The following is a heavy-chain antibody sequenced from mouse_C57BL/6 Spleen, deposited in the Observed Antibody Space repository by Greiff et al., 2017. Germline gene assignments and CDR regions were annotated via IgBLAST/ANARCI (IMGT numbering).Heavy chain of an antibody. CDR1: GFSFNTYA. V-gene: IGHV10-1*01. J-gene: IGHJ4*01. Sequence: EVKLEESGGGLVQPKGSLKLSCAASGFSFNTYAMNWVRQAPGKGLEWVARIRSKSNNYATYYADSVKDRFTISRDDSESMLYLQMNNLKTEDTAMYYCVRHPLLSAMDYWGQGTSVTVSS. D-gene: IGHD2-1*01. CDR2: IRSKSNNYAT. CDR3: VRHPLLSAMDY.